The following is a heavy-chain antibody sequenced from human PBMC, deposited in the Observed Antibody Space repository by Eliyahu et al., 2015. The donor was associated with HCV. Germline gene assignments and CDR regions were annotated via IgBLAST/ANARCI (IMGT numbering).Heavy chain of an antibody. CDR2: ISASGDNT. CDR3: ARDYYDSSGYYYDY. CDR1: GFTFSGFT. J-gene: IGHJ4*02. D-gene: IGHD3-22*01. V-gene: IGHV3-23*01. Sequence: EVQLLESGGNLVQPGGSLRLSCAASGFTFSGFTMSWVRRAPGKGLEWVSAISASGDNTYYRDSVKGRFTISRDNSKNTVYLEMNSLRAEDTAIYYCARDYYDSSGYYYDYWGQGTLVTVSS.